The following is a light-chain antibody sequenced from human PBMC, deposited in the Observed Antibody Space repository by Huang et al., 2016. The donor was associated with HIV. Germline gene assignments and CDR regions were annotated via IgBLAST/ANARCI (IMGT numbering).Light chain of an antibody. J-gene: IGKJ2*03. CDR1: QSVSGY. V-gene: IGKV3-11*01. CDR2: NTS. Sequence: EIVLTQSPATLSLSPGERATLSCRAGQSVSGYLAWYQQKPGQAPRLLIYNTSKRVAGIPSRFSGSGSGTDFTLTISSLEPEDFAIYYCQLRTNRPPRYSFGQGTRLEIK. CDR3: QLRTNRPPRYS.